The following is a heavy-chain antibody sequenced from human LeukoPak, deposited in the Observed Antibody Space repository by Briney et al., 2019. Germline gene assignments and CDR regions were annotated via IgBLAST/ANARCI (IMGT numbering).Heavy chain of an antibody. Sequence: SETLSLTCTVSGGSISSYYWSWIRQPPGKGLEWIGYIYYSGSTNYNPSLKSRVTISVDTPKNQFSLKLSSVTAADTAVYYCARKTSYYDSSGYPNAFDIWGQGTMVTVS. J-gene: IGHJ3*02. D-gene: IGHD3-22*01. CDR1: GGSISSYY. CDR2: IYYSGST. V-gene: IGHV4-59*01. CDR3: ARKTSYYDSSGYPNAFDI.